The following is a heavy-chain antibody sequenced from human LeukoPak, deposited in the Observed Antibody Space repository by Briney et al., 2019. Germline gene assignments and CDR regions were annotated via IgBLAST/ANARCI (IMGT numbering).Heavy chain of an antibody. CDR2: ISYDGSNK. D-gene: IGHD4-11*01. J-gene: IGHJ6*03. CDR3: AKEVHSNYGLGYYMDV. CDR1: GFTFSSYG. V-gene: IGHV3-30*18. Sequence: PGRSLRLSCAASGFTFSSYGMHWVRQAPGKGLGWVAVISYDGSNKYYADSVKGRFTISRDNSKNTLYLQMNSLRAEDTAVYYCAKEVHSNYGLGYYMDVWGKGTTVTVSS.